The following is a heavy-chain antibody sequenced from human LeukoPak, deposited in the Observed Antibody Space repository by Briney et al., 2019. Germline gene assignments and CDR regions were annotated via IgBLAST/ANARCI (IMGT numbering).Heavy chain of an antibody. V-gene: IGHV1-18*01. J-gene: IGHJ4*02. CDR3: ARDAVSVAGIRGDLD. CDR2: ISAYNGNT. CDR1: GYTFTSYG. Sequence: ASVKVSCKASGYTFTSYGISLVRQAPGQGLEWMGWISAYNGNTNYAQNLQGRVTMTTDTSTSTAYMELRSLRSDDTAVYYCARDAVSVAGIRGDLDWGQGTLVTVSS. D-gene: IGHD6-19*01.